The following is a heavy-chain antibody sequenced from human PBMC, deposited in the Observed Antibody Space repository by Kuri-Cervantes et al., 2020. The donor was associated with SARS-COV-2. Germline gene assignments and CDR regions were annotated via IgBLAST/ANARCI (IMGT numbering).Heavy chain of an antibody. Sequence: GGSLRLSCAASGFTFSSYGMHWVRQAPGKGLEWVAFIRYDGSNKYYADSVKGRFTISRDNSKNTLYLQMNSLRAEDTAVYYCAKDQHGIVVVVAAIDYWGQGTLVTV. J-gene: IGHJ4*02. CDR3: AKDQHGIVVVVAAIDY. V-gene: IGHV3-30*02. D-gene: IGHD2-15*01. CDR2: IRYDGSNK. CDR1: GFTFSSYG.